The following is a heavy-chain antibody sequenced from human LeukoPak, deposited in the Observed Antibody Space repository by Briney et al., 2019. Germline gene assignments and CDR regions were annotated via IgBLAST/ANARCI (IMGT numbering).Heavy chain of an antibody. Sequence: GASVKVSCKASGYTFTGYYMHWVRQAPGQGLEWMGWINPNSGGTNYAQKFQGRVTMTRDTSISTVYMEMSRLRSDDTAVYYCARDSFPGRYYEGAFDIWGQGTMVTVSS. CDR3: ARDSFPGRYYEGAFDI. CDR1: GYTFTGYY. D-gene: IGHD3-22*01. CDR2: INPNSGGT. V-gene: IGHV1-2*02. J-gene: IGHJ3*02.